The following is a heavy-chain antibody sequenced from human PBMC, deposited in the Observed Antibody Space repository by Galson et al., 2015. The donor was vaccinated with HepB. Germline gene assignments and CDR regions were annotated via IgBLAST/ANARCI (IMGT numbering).Heavy chain of an antibody. CDR1: GFTFSSCT. Sequence: SLRLSCAASGFTFSSCTMNWVRQAPGKGLEWVSYISSSSSTIYYADSVKGRFTISRDNDKNSLYLQMNSLRDEDTAVYYCARDRTYYYDSGGFSYFDYWGQGSLVTVSS. J-gene: IGHJ4*02. V-gene: IGHV3-48*02. CDR3: ARDRTYYYDSGGFSYFDY. CDR2: ISSSSSTI. D-gene: IGHD3-22*01.